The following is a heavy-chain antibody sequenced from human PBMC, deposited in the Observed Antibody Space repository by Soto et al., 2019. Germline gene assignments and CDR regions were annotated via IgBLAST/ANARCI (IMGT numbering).Heavy chain of an antibody. V-gene: IGHV4-30-2*01. CDR3: ARDSSGLDY. CDR1: GGSISSGGYS. CDR2: IYHSGIT. D-gene: IGHD6-19*01. J-gene: IGHJ4*02. Sequence: SETLSLTCAVSGGSISSGGYSGSWILQPPGKGLEWIVYIYHSGITYYNPSLKSRVTISVDRSKNQFSLKLSSVTAADEAVYYCARDSSGLDYWGQGTLVTVSS.